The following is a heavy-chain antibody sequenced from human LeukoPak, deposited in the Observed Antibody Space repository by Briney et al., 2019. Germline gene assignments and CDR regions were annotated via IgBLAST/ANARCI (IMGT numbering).Heavy chain of an antibody. CDR1: GGTFSSYA. CDR3: ARDYCSSTSCRRDWFDP. Sequence: SVKVSCKASGGTFSSYAISWVRQAPGQGLEWMGRIIPILGIANYAQKFQGRVTITEDKSTSTAYMELSSLRSEDTAVYYCARDYCSSTSCRRDWFDPWGQGTLVTVSS. D-gene: IGHD2-2*01. J-gene: IGHJ5*02. CDR2: IIPILGIA. V-gene: IGHV1-69*04.